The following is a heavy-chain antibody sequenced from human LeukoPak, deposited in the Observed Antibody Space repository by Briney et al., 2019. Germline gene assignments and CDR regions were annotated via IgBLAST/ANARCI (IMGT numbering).Heavy chain of an antibody. Sequence: KPSETLSLTCGVYSGSLSDKYWSWIRQPPGKGLEWIGEINPSGRTNYNPSLKSRVTMSIDTSKNQFSLKLSSVTAADTAVYYRARLSGYHFDYWGQGALVTVSS. CDR2: INPSGRT. CDR3: ARLSGYHFDY. V-gene: IGHV4-34*01. D-gene: IGHD5-12*01. J-gene: IGHJ4*02. CDR1: SGSLSDKY.